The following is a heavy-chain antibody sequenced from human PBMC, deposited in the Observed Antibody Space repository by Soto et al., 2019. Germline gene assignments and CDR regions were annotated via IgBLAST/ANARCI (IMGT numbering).Heavy chain of an antibody. CDR3: ARGGNGYCSGGSCYSLFDY. J-gene: IGHJ4*02. Sequence: QVQLVQSGAEVKKPGASVKVSCKASGYTFTSYGISWVRQAPGQGLEWMGWISAYNGNTNYAQKLQGRVTMTTDTATSTAYMELRSLRSDDTAVYYCARGGNGYCSGGSCYSLFDYWGQGTLVTVSS. CDR2: ISAYNGNT. D-gene: IGHD2-15*01. V-gene: IGHV1-18*01. CDR1: GYTFTSYG.